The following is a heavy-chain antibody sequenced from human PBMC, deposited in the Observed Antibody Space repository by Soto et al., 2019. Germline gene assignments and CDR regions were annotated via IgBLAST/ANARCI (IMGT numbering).Heavy chain of an antibody. V-gene: IGHV1-18*01. J-gene: IGHJ4*02. D-gene: IGHD6-19*01. CDR3: ARPYSSGWYGDFDY. CDR2: ISAYNGNT. Sequence: ASVTVSCKASGYTFTSYGISWVRQAPGQGLEWMGWISAYNGNTNYAQKLQGRVTMTTDTSTSTAYMELRSLRSDDTAVYYCARPYSSGWYGDFDYWGQGTLVTVSS. CDR1: GYTFTSYG.